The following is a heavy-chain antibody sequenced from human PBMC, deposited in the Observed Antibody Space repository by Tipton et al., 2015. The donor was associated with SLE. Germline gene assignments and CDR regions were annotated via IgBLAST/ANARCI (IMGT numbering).Heavy chain of an antibody. CDR1: GFTFSSYS. CDR2: ISGSGGST. D-gene: IGHD2-2*01. J-gene: IGHJ4*02. V-gene: IGHV3-21*01. Sequence: SLRLSCAASGFTFSSYSMNWVRQAPGKGLEWVSAISGSGGSTYYADSVKGRFTISRDNAKNSLYLQMNSLRAEDTAVYYCAKGRLDCSSTSCTVVDYWGQGTLVTVSS. CDR3: AKGRLDCSSTSCTVVDY.